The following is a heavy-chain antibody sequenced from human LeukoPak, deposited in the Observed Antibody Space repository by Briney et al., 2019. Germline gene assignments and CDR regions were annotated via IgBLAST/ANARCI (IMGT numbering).Heavy chain of an antibody. D-gene: IGHD2-2*01. CDR2: IYTSGST. CDR3: ARASYCSSTSCSLDY. J-gene: IGHJ4*02. CDR1: GGSISSYY. V-gene: IGHV4-4*07. Sequence: PSETLSLTCTVSGGSISSYYWSWIRQPAGKGLEWIGRIYTSGSTNYNPSLKSRVTMSVDTSKNQFSLKLSSVTAADTAVYYCARASYCSSTSCSLDYWGQGTLVTVSS.